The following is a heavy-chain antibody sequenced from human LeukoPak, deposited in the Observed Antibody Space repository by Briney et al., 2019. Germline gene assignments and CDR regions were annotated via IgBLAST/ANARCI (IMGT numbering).Heavy chain of an antibody. D-gene: IGHD5-24*01. Sequence: SETLSLTCTVSGYSISSGYYWGWIRQPPGKGLEWIGSIYHSGSTYYNPSLKSRVTISVDTSKNQFSLKLSSVTAADTAVYYCARVEENWFDPWGQGTLVTVSS. J-gene: IGHJ5*02. CDR2: IYHSGST. CDR1: GYSISSGYY. V-gene: IGHV4-38-2*02. CDR3: ARVEENWFDP.